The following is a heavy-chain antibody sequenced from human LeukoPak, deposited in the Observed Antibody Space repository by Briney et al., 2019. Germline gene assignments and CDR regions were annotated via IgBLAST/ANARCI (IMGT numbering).Heavy chain of an antibody. CDR1: GGSISSGSYY. CDR3: ARVTTGGYYNC. D-gene: IGHD3-22*01. Sequence: PSQTLSLTCSVSGGSISSGSYYWSWIRQPAGKGLEWIGRIYTSGSTNYNPSLKSRVTMSFDASNNQFSLRLSSVTAADTAVYYCARVTTGGYYNCWGQEPWSPSPQ. V-gene: IGHV4-61*02. CDR2: IYTSGST. J-gene: IGHJ4*01.